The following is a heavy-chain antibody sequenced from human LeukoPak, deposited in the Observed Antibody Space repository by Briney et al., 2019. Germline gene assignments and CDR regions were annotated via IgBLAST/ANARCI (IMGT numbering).Heavy chain of an antibody. J-gene: IGHJ4*02. Sequence: GGSLRLSCAASGFTFSSYAMSWVRQAPGKGLEWVSAISGSGGSTYYADSVKGRFTISRDNSKNTLYLQMNSLRAEDTAVYYCAKDLQPGRIVVVPAAISALDDFDYWGQGTLVTVSS. V-gene: IGHV3-23*01. CDR1: GFTFSSYA. CDR3: AKDLQPGRIVVVPAAISALDDFDY. D-gene: IGHD2-2*02. CDR2: ISGSGGST.